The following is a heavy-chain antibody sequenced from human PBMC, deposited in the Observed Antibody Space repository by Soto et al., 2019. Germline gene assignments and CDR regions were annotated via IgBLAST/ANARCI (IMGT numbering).Heavy chain of an antibody. Sequence: SETLSLTCTVSVDSINTYYWSWIRQPPGKGLEWIGHIYRSGTTRYNPSVKSRVTISVDTSKNQFSLKLSSVTAADTAVYYCARVQMATIYFDYWGQGILVTVSS. CDR1: VDSINTYY. CDR3: ARVQMATIYFDY. CDR2: IYRSGTT. D-gene: IGHD5-12*01. V-gene: IGHV4-59*01. J-gene: IGHJ4*02.